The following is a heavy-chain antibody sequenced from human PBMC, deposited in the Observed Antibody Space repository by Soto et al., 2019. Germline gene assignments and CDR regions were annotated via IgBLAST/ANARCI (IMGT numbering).Heavy chain of an antibody. CDR3: ATEGIGYCSGGSCYSGRYYGMDV. D-gene: IGHD2-15*01. CDR1: GYTLTELS. J-gene: IGHJ6*02. CDR2: FDPEDGET. V-gene: IGHV1-24*01. Sequence: QVQLVQSGAEVKKPGASVKVSCKVSGYTLTELSMHWVRQAPGKGLEWMGGFDPEDGETIYAQKFQGRVTMTEDTSTDTAYMELSSLRSEDTAVYYCATEGIGYCSGGSCYSGRYYGMDVWGQGTMVTVSS.